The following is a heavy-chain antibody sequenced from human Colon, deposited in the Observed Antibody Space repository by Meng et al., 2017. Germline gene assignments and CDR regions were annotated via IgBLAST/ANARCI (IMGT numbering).Heavy chain of an antibody. CDR3: ARDTLYGTDY. J-gene: IGHJ4*02. D-gene: IGHD4-17*01. V-gene: IGHV4-31*03. CDR1: VGSIKSGGYH. Sequence: QVHLHESGPGLVRPSDDLSLVCTVAVGSIKSGGYHWSWVRQHHGKGLEYIGFMSDSGTTDYNPSLRSRVSISEIGSSKNQFSLTLRSVTAADTVTYFCARDTLYGTDYWGQGVLVTVSS. CDR2: MSDSGTT.